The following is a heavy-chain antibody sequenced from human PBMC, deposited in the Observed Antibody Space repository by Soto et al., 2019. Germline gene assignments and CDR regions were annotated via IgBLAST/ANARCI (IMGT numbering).Heavy chain of an antibody. D-gene: IGHD6-13*01. CDR1: GDTFSSYY. Sequence: TSVKVSCKASGDTFSSYYMHWVRHAPGQRLEWMGIINPSGGSTSYAQKFQGRVTMTRDTSTSTVYMELSSLRSEDTAVYYCSREAIAAAGHSYYYYGLDVWGQGTTVTVSS. J-gene: IGHJ6*02. V-gene: IGHV1-46*01. CDR2: INPSGGST. CDR3: SREAIAAAGHSYYYYGLDV.